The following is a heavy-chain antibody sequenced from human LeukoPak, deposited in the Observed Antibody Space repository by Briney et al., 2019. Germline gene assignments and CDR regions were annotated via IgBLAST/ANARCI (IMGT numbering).Heavy chain of an antibody. Sequence: ASVKVSCKASGYTFTSHDINWVRQATGQGLEWMGWMNPDSGNTGYAQKFQGRVTFTRDTSTSTAYMELSSLRSEDTAVYYCARDPYYDSSGGDAFDIWGQGTMVTVSS. J-gene: IGHJ3*02. D-gene: IGHD3-22*01. CDR3: ARDPYYDSSGGDAFDI. V-gene: IGHV1-8*03. CDR2: MNPDSGNT. CDR1: GYTFTSHD.